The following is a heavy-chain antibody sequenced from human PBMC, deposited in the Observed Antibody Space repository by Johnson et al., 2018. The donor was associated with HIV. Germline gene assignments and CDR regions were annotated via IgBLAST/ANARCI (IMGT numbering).Heavy chain of an antibody. Sequence: QEKLVESGGGVVQPGRSLRLSCAASGFTFSSYAMHWVRQAPGKGLEWVAVISYDGSNKYYADSVKGRFTISRDNSKNTLYLQMNSLRAEETAVYYCASTGSGSDDAFDIWGQGTMVTVSS. CDR2: ISYDGSNK. D-gene: IGHD3-10*01. J-gene: IGHJ3*02. CDR3: ASTGSGSDDAFDI. V-gene: IGHV3-30-3*01. CDR1: GFTFSSYA.